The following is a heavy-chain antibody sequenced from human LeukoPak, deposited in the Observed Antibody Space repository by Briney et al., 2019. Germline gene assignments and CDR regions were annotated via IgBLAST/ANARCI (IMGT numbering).Heavy chain of an antibody. Sequence: GESLKISCKGSGYSFTSYWIGWVRQMPGKGLERMGIIYPGDSDTRYSPSFQGQVTISADKSISTAYLQWSSLKASDTAMYYCARYSSGARDAYYFDYWGQGTLVTVSS. D-gene: IGHD6-19*01. V-gene: IGHV5-51*01. CDR1: GYSFTSYW. CDR3: ARYSSGARDAYYFDY. J-gene: IGHJ4*02. CDR2: IYPGDSDT.